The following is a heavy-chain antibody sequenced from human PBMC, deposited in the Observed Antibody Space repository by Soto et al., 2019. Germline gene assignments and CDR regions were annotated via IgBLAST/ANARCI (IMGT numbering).Heavy chain of an antibody. J-gene: IGHJ4*02. CDR3: AKDKTESGYDLDTHFDY. D-gene: IGHD5-12*01. CDR2: ISWNSGSI. V-gene: IGHV3-9*01. Sequence: EVQLVESGGGLVQPGRSLRLSCAASGFTFDDYAMHWVRQAPGKGLEWVSGISWNSGSIGYADSVKGRFTISRDNAKNSLYLQMNSLRAEDTALYYCAKDKTESGYDLDTHFDYWGQGTLVTVSS. CDR1: GFTFDDYA.